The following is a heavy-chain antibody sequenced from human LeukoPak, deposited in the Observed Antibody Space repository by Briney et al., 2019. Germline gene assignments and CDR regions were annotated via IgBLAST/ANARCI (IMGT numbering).Heavy chain of an antibody. Sequence: GGSLRLSCAASGFTFSSYGMHWVRQAPGKGLEWVAVIWFDGSNKYYADSVKGRFTISRDNSKNTLYLQMNSLRAEDTAVYYCAKEYCSSTSCYGEYGMDVWGQGTTVTVSS. CDR1: GFTFSSYG. D-gene: IGHD2-2*01. CDR3: AKEYCSSTSCYGEYGMDV. V-gene: IGHV3-30*02. J-gene: IGHJ6*02. CDR2: IWFDGSNK.